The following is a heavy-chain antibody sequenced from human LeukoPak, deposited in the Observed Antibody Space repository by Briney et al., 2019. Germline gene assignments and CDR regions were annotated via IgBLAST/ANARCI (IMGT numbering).Heavy chain of an antibody. CDR3: AKVYYDYVWGSSADY. Sequence: PGGSLRLSCAASGFTFSSYSMNWVRQAPGKGLEWVSYISSSSSTIYYADSVKGRFTISRDNAKNSLYLQMNSLRAEDTAVYYCAKVYYDYVWGSSADYWGQGTLVTVSS. CDR1: GFTFSSYS. CDR2: ISSSSSTI. J-gene: IGHJ4*02. D-gene: IGHD3-16*01. V-gene: IGHV3-48*01.